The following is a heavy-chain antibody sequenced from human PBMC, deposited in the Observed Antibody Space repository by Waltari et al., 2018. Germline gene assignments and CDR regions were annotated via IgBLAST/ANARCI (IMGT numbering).Heavy chain of an antibody. CDR2: VYNSGTT. V-gene: IGHV4-39*01. CDR3: TRRGIGPAAWFGP. J-gene: IGHJ5*02. Sequence: QLQLQESGPGLVKPSETLSLSCTVSGGSISSIAFYWGWIRQPPGKGPEWLGSVYNSGTTNYNPSLKSRLTMSVDTSKDQCYLRLSSVTAADTAVYYCTRRGIGPAAWFGPWGQGSLVTVSS. CDR1: GGSISSIAFY. D-gene: IGHD6-13*01.